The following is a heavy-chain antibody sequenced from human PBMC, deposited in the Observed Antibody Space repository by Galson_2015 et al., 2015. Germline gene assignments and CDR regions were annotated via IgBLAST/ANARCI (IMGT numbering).Heavy chain of an antibody. Sequence: SLRLSCAASGFTFSSYAMSWVRQAPGKGLEWVSGISGGGGSTYYADSVKGRLTISRDNSKNTLYLQMNSLRAEDTALYYCAKVATKKGYSSSWDYWGQGTLVTVSS. J-gene: IGHJ4*02. D-gene: IGHD6-13*01. CDR3: AKVATKKGYSSSWDY. CDR1: GFTFSSYA. CDR2: ISGGGGST. V-gene: IGHV3-23*01.